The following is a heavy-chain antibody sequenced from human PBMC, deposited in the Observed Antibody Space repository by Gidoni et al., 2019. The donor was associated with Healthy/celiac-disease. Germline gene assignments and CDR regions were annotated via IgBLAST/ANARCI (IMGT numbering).Heavy chain of an antibody. D-gene: IGHD3-10*01. Sequence: QLQLQESGPGLVKPSETLSLTCTVSGGSIRSISYYWGWIRQHPGKGLEWIGSIYYSGSTYYNPSLKSRVTISVDTSKNQFSLKLSSVTAADTAVYYCARAYGSGPPPYGMDVWGQGTTVTVSS. CDR3: ARAYGSGPPPYGMDV. J-gene: IGHJ6*02. CDR1: GGSIRSISYY. CDR2: IYYSGST. V-gene: IGHV4-39*01.